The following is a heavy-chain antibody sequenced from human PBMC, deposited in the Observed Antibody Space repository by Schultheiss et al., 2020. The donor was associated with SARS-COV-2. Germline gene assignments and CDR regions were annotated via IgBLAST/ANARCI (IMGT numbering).Heavy chain of an antibody. CDR3: AKASGTAIRFDY. Sequence: GESLKISCAASGFTFSSYAMHWVRQAPGKGLEWVAVISYDGSNKYYADSVKGRFTISRDNSKNTLYLQMNSLRAEDTAVYYCAKASGTAIRFDYWGQGTLVTVSS. D-gene: IGHD5-18*01. CDR1: GFTFSSYA. V-gene: IGHV3-30*04. CDR2: ISYDGSNK. J-gene: IGHJ4*02.